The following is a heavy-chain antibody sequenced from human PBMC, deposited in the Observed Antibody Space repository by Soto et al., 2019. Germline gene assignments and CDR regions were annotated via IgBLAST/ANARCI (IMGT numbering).Heavy chain of an antibody. D-gene: IGHD4-4*01. CDR2: IIPIFGTA. V-gene: IGHV1-69*13. CDR1: GYTFTSYG. CDR3: ARDYSNYVVLANNWFDP. Sequence: GASVKVSCKASGYTFTSYGISWVRQAPGQGLEWMGGIIPIFGTANYAQKFQGRVTITADESTSTAYMELSSLRSEDTAVYYCARDYSNYVVLANNWFDPWGQGTLVTVSS. J-gene: IGHJ5*02.